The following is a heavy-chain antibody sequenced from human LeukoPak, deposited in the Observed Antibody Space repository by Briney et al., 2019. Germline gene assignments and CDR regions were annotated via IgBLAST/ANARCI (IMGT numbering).Heavy chain of an antibody. V-gene: IGHV1-46*01. Sequence: GASVKVSCKASGYTFTSYYMRWVRQAPGQGLEWMGIINPSGGSTSYAQKFQGRVTMTRDTSTSTVYMELSSLRSEDTAVYYCARVQRDGYNPRGFDYWGQGTLVTVSS. CDR3: ARVQRDGYNPRGFDY. CDR2: INPSGGST. D-gene: IGHD5-24*01. J-gene: IGHJ4*02. CDR1: GYTFTSYY.